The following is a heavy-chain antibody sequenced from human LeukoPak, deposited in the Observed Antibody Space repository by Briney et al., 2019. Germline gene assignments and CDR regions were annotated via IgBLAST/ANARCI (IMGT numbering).Heavy chain of an antibody. J-gene: IGHJ4*02. CDR2: IKQDGSAK. D-gene: IGHD3-3*01. Sequence: GGSLRLSCAASRITFTYWMSWVRQAPGKGLEWVANIKQDGSAKYNVDSVKGRFIISRDRDKKYLFLQMKSMRAEDTAVYYCESGFSDDFWSGYFWGQGTLVTVSS. CDR1: RITFTYW. V-gene: IGHV3-7*01. CDR3: ESGFSDDFWSGYF.